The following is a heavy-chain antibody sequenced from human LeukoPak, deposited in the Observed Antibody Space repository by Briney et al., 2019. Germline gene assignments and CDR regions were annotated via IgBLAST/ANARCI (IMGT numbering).Heavy chain of an antibody. CDR3: ARERVTVVRGRITSFHYYGMDV. CDR1: GGSISSYY. V-gene: IGHV4-59*01. J-gene: IGHJ6*02. D-gene: IGHD3-10*01. Sequence: SETLSLTCTVSGGSISSYYWSWIRQPPGKGLEWIGYIYDSGTTNYNPSLKSRVTISVDASKNQFSLMLRSVTTADTAVYYCARERVTVVRGRITSFHYYGMDVWGQGTTVTVSS. CDR2: IYDSGTT.